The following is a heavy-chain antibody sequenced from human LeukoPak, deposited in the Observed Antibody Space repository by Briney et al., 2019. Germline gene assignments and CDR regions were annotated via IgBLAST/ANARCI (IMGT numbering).Heavy chain of an antibody. Sequence: SETLSLTCSVSGGSISSYYWSWIRQPPGKGLEYIGYIYYSGSTNYNPSLKSRVTISVDTSKDQFSLNLTSVTAADTAVYYCARGRNYCSGGSCYSSRWFDPWGQGTLVTVSS. CDR2: IYYSGST. V-gene: IGHV4-59*12. CDR3: ARGRNYCSGGSCYSSRWFDP. CDR1: GGSISSYY. D-gene: IGHD2-15*01. J-gene: IGHJ5*02.